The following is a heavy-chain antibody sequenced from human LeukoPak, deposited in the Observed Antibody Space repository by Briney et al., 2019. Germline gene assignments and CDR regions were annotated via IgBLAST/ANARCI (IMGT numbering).Heavy chain of an antibody. CDR3: ARNVSRGYFDY. CDR2: IYYSGST. V-gene: IGHV4-38-2*01. CDR1: NYSITSGYY. Sequence: PSETLSLTCGVSNYSITSGYYWGWIRQPPGKGLEWIGSIYYSGSTHYNPSLKSRVTISVDTSKSQFSLKLSSVTAADTAVYYCARNVSRGYFDYWGQGTLVTVAS. J-gene: IGHJ4*02. D-gene: IGHD3-10*01.